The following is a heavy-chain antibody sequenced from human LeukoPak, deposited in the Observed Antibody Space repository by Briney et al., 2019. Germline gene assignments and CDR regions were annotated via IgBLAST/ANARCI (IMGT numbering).Heavy chain of an antibody. CDR3: ARRRDFIDY. V-gene: IGHV3-11*01. D-gene: IGHD3/OR15-3a*01. CDR1: GFTLSDYY. CDR2: SSSSGTTI. J-gene: IGHJ4*02. Sequence: GSLRLSCAASGFTLSDYYMSWIRHAPGKGLEWVSYSSSSGTTIYYADSVKGRFAISRDNAKNSLYLQMNSLRAEDTAVYYCARRRDFIDYWGQGTLVTVSS.